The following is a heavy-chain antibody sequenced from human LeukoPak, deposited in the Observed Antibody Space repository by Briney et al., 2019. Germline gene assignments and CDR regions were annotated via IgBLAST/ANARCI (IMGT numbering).Heavy chain of an antibody. CDR1: GFTFSSYA. CDR2: ITGGGDGT. Sequence: GGSLRLSCAASGFTFSSYAMMWVRQSPEKGLEWASSITGGGDGTYYADSVRGRFTISRDNSKNTLYLKMNSLRAEDTAVYFCVEGFVHPTYYFEYWGQGTLVTVSS. V-gene: IGHV3-23*01. CDR3: VEGFVHPTYYFEY. D-gene: IGHD3-10*01. J-gene: IGHJ4*02.